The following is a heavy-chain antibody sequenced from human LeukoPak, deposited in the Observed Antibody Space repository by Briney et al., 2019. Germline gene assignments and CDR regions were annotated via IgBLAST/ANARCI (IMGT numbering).Heavy chain of an antibody. CDR1: GGSISSTTYY. CDR3: ARTYLGGNYPDYFNH. CDR2: IYYSGNT. D-gene: IGHD1-26*01. Sequence: SETLSLTCIVSGGSISSTTYYWGWIRQPPGKRLEWIGSIYYSGNTYYNPSLKSRVTISIDTSKNQFSLNLNSVTAADTALYFCARTYLGGNYPDYFNHWGQGTLVPVSS. J-gene: IGHJ4*02. V-gene: IGHV4-39*01.